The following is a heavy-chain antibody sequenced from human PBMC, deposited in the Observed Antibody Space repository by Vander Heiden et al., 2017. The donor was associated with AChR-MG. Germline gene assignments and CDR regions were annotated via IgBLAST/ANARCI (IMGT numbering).Heavy chain of an antibody. CDR2: IYPRDSKT. D-gene: IGHD1-1*01. CDR3: ATRRGTTGYYAFDI. CDR1: GYTFIKYW. Sequence: EFQLVQSAAELKKPGESRSTPGKVSGYTFIKYWIAWVRQMPGKGLEWMGAIYPRDSKTEYSLSVQGQVTISADKSISTAYLQWRRMKDSDTAMYYCATRRGTTGYYAFDIWGQGTMVTVPS. V-gene: IGHV5-51*01. J-gene: IGHJ3*02.